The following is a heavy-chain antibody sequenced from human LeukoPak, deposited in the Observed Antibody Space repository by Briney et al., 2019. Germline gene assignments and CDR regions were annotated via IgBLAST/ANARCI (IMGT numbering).Heavy chain of an antibody. V-gene: IGHV3-23*01. CDR2: IGARDGRT. J-gene: IGHJ6*02. CDR1: GFTFRNYA. Sequence: GGSLRLSCAASGFTFRNYAMTWVRQAPGKGLDWVALIGARDGRTYYADPVNGRFTISRDNFKNTLYLQMNSLRAEDTAIYYCAKGLYDYALDVWGQGTAVTVSS. CDR3: AKGLYDYALDV.